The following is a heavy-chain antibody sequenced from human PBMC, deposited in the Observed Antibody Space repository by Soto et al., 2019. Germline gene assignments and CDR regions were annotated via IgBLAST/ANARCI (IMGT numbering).Heavy chain of an antibody. CDR1: GGSISSSSYY. D-gene: IGHD3-22*01. CDR3: ARHGPREITMIVSMFDY. V-gene: IGHV4-39*01. Sequence: QLQLQESGPGLVKPSETLSLTCTVSGGSISSSSYYWGWIRQPPGKGLEWIGSIYYSGSTYYNPSLKSRVTISVDTSKNQFSLKLSSVTAADTAVYYCARHGPREITMIVSMFDYWGQGTLVTVSS. J-gene: IGHJ4*02. CDR2: IYYSGST.